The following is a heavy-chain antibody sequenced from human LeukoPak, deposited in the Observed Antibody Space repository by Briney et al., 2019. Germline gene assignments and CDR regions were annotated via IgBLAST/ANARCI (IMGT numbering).Heavy chain of an antibody. V-gene: IGHV3-30*03. D-gene: IGHD3-16*02. CDR3: ASTSNRQLSLNYYYYGMDV. Sequence: GRSLRLSCAASGFTFSSYGMHWVRQAPGKGLEWVAIISYDGSNKYYADSVKGRFTISRNNSKNTLYLQMNSLRAEDTAVYYCASTSNRQLSLNYYYYGMDVWGQGTTVTVSS. J-gene: IGHJ6*02. CDR2: ISYDGSNK. CDR1: GFTFSSYG.